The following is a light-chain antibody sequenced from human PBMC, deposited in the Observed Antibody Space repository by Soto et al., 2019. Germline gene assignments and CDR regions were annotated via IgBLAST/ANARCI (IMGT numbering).Light chain of an antibody. V-gene: IGLV2-14*03. CDR1: SSDVGAYIF. CDR2: DII. CDR3: SSYTGISTQV. Sequence: QSVLTQPASVSGSPGQSITISCTGTSSDVGAYIFVSWYQQHPGKAPKLMIYDIINRPSGVSNRFSGSKSGNTASLTISGLQAEDEADYYCSSYTGISTQVFGGGTKLTVL. J-gene: IGLJ3*02.